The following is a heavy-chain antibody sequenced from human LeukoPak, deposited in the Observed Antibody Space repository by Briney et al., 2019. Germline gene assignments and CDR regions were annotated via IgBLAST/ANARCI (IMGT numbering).Heavy chain of an antibody. J-gene: IGHJ3*02. D-gene: IGHD3-22*01. CDR1: GYSISSGYY. CDR3: ARLYYHSSGYDDAFDI. CDR2: IYHSGST. V-gene: IGHV4-38-2*01. Sequence: SETLSLTCAVSGYSISSGYYWGWIRQPPGKGLEWIGSIYHSGSTYYNPSLKSRVTISVDTSKNQFSLKLSSVTAADTAVYYCARLYYHSSGYDDAFDIRGQGTMVTVSS.